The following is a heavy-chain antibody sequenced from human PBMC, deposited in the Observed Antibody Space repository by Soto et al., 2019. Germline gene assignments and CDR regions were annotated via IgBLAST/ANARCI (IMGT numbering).Heavy chain of an antibody. CDR1: VFTFSSYG. CDR3: VKDGSSGWPYFYDMDV. CDR2: ISYDGSNK. V-gene: IGHV3-30*18. Sequence: GGALRVSCAASVFTFSSYGMHWVRQAPGKGLEWVAVISYDGSNKYYADSVKGRFTISRDNSKNTLYLQMSSLRAEDTAVYYCVKDGSSGWPYFYDMDVWGQGTTVTVSS. D-gene: IGHD6-19*01. J-gene: IGHJ6*02.